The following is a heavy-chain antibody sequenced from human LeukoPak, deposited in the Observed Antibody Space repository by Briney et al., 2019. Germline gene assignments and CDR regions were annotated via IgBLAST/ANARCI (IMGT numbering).Heavy chain of an antibody. CDR3: AREGGSSSWYDY. CDR2: INPSGGYT. J-gene: IGHJ4*02. Sequence: ASVTVSCKAAGYTFTSYYMHWVRQAPGQGLEWRGTINPSGGYTSYEQKLQGRVTMTRDTSTSTVYMEMSSLRSEDTALYCWAREGGSSSWYDYWGQGTLVTVSS. D-gene: IGHD6-13*01. V-gene: IGHV1-46*04. CDR1: GYTFTSYY.